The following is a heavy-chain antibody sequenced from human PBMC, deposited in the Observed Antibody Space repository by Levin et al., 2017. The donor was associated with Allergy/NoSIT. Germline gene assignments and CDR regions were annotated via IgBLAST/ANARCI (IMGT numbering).Heavy chain of an antibody. CDR2: INPNSGGT. CDR3: ARDPGPPHGYYYPPDY. V-gene: IGHV1-2*02. Sequence: ASVKVSCKASGYTFTGYYMHWVRQAPGQGLEWMGWINPNSGGTNYAQKFQGRVTLTRDSSITTAYMELSRLRSDDTAVYYCARDPGPPHGYYYPPDYWGQGTLVTVSS. D-gene: IGHD3-22*01. CDR1: GYTFTGYY. J-gene: IGHJ4*02.